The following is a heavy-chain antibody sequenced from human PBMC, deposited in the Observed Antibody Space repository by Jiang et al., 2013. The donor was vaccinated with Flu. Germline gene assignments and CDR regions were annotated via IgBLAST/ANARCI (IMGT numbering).Heavy chain of an antibody. CDR3: VKGATVTTNWFDP. D-gene: IGHD4-17*01. V-gene: IGHV3-64D*09. J-gene: IGHJ5*02. CDR1: GFTFSSYA. CDR2: ISSNGGST. Sequence: GLVQPGGSLRLSCSASGFTFSSYAMHWVRQAPGKGLEYVSAISSNGGSTYYADSVKGRFTISRDNSKNTLYLQMSSLRAEDTAVYYCVKGATVTTNWFDPWGQGTLVTVSS.